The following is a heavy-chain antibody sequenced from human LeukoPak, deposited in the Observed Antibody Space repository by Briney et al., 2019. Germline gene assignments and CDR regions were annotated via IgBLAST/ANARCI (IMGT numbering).Heavy chain of an antibody. V-gene: IGHV3-30*02. Sequence: AGGSLRLSCAASGFTFSNYGMHWVRQAPGKGREWVALIGYEGSKKYYADSVKGRFTISRDNSKNTLYLQMNSLRAEDTAVYYCAKPLRFLEWLGGHDAFDGWGQGIMVTVSS. CDR3: AKPLRFLEWLGGHDAFDG. J-gene: IGHJ3*01. D-gene: IGHD3-3*01. CDR1: GFTFSNYG. CDR2: IGYEGSKK.